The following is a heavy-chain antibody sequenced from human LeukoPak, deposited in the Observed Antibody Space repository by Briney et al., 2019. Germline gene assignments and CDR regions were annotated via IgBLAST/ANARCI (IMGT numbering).Heavy chain of an antibody. V-gene: IGHV3-30*03. CDR2: ISYDGSNK. D-gene: IGHD3-10*01. Sequence: GGSLGLSCAASRFTFRDYTMHWVRQAPGKGLQRVAVISYDGSNKYYADSVKGRFTISRDNSKNTLYLQMNSLRAEDTAVYYCASALNYYGPFDYWGQGTLVTVSS. CDR3: ASALNYYGPFDY. J-gene: IGHJ4*02. CDR1: RFTFRDYT.